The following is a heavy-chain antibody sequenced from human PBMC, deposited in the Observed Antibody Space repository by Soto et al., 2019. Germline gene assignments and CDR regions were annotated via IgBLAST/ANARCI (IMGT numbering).Heavy chain of an antibody. Sequence: GGSLRLSCAASGFTFDDYAMHWVRQAPGKGLEWVSGISWNSGSIGYADSVKGRFTISRDNAKNSLYLQMNSLRAEDTALYYCAKDYYDSSGTYSSDAFDIWGQGTMVTVSS. CDR3: AKDYYDSSGTYSSDAFDI. CDR2: ISWNSGSI. CDR1: GFTFDDYA. D-gene: IGHD3-22*01. J-gene: IGHJ3*02. V-gene: IGHV3-9*01.